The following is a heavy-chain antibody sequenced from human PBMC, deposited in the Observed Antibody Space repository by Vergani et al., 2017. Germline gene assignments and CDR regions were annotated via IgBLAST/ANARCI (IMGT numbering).Heavy chain of an antibody. CDR1: GGSISSGSYY. CDR2: IYTSGST. CDR3: ARDSAVGGWLLGFDY. Sequence: QVQLQESGPGLVKPSQTLSLTCTVSGGSISSGSYYWSWIRQPAGKGLEWIGRIYTSGSTNYNPSLKSRVTISVDTSKNQFSLKLSSVTAADTAVYYCARDSAVGGWLLGFDYWGQGTLVTVSS. V-gene: IGHV4-61*02. J-gene: IGHJ4*02. D-gene: IGHD6-19*01.